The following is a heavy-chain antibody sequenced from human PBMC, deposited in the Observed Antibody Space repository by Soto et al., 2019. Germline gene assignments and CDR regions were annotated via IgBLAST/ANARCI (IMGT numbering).Heavy chain of an antibody. CDR2: ISAYNGNT. Sequence: ASVKVSCKASGYTFTSYGISWVRQAPGQGLEWMGWISAYNGNTNYAQKLQGRVTMTTDTSTSTAYMELRSLRSDDTAVYYCARGSSSWYTYYYMDVWGKGTTVTVSS. J-gene: IGHJ6*03. CDR1: GYTFTSYG. CDR3: ARGSSSWYTYYYMDV. V-gene: IGHV1-18*01. D-gene: IGHD6-13*01.